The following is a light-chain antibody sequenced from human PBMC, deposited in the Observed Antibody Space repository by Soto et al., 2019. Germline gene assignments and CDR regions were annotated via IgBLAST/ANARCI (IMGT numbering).Light chain of an antibody. Sequence: QSLLTHHPSLSGAPGQRVTISCTGSSSNIGAGYDVHWYQQLPGTAPKLLIYANNNRPSGVPGRFSGSKSGTSASLAITGLQAEDEADYYCQSYDSSLSGYVFGTGTKVTVL. V-gene: IGLV1-40*01. CDR1: SSNIGAGYD. J-gene: IGLJ1*01. CDR3: QSYDSSLSGYV. CDR2: ANN.